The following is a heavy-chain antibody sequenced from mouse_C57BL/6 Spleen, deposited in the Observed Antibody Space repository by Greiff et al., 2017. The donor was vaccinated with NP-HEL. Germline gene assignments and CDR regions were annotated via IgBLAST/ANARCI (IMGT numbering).Heavy chain of an antibody. V-gene: IGHV1-42*01. CDR3: TRGGYPYYFDY. D-gene: IGHD3-1*01. Sequence: VHVKQSGPELVKPGASVKISCKASGYSFTGYYMNWVKQSPEKSLEWIGEINPSTGGTTYNQKFKAKATLTVDKSSSTAYMQLKSLTSEDSAVYYCTRGGYPYYFDYWGQGTTLTVSS. CDR1: GYSFTGYY. J-gene: IGHJ2*01. CDR2: INPSTGGT.